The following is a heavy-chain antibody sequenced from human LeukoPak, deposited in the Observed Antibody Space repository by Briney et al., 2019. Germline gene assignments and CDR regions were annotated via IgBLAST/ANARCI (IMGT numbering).Heavy chain of an antibody. CDR2: IYYSGNT. J-gene: IGHJ4*02. CDR3: ARQAVAGNGFDY. Sequence: SETLSLTCTVSGGSISSSSYYWGWIRQPPGKGLEWIGTIYYSGNTYYNPSLKSRVSISVDTSKNQFSLKLSSVTAADTAVYYCARQAVAGNGFDYWGQETLVTVSS. CDR1: GGSISSSSYY. V-gene: IGHV4-39*01. D-gene: IGHD6-19*01.